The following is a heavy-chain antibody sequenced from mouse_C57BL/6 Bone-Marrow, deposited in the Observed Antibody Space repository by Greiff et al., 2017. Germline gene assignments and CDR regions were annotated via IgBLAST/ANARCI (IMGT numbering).Heavy chain of an antibody. CDR1: GFTFSDYG. J-gene: IGHJ4*01. CDR3: ARKVLRRYAMDY. CDR2: ISSGSSTI. Sequence: EVKLVESGGGLVQPGGSLKLSCAASGFTFSDYGMHCVRQAPEKGLEWVAYISSGSSTIYYADTVKGRFTISRDNAKNTLFLQMTSLRSEDTAMYYCARKVLRRYAMDYWGQGTSVTVSS. V-gene: IGHV5-17*01. D-gene: IGHD1-1*01.